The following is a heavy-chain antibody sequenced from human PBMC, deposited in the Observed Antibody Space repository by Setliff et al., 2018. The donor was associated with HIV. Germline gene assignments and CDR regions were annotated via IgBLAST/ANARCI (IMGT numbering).Heavy chain of an antibody. D-gene: IGHD6-13*01. CDR1: GFTFDEYG. CDR2: INWNGGST. CDR3: AKDPYSSSTTYFDY. Sequence: GGSLRLSCAASGFTFDEYGMSWVRQAPGKGLEWVSGINWNGGSTGYADSVKGRFTISRDNAKNSLYLQMNSLRAEDTALYYCAKDPYSSSTTYFDYWGQGTLVTVSS. V-gene: IGHV3-20*04. J-gene: IGHJ4*02.